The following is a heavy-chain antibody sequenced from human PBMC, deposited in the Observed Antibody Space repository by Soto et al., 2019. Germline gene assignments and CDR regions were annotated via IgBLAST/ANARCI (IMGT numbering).Heavy chain of an antibody. CDR2: IYASGRT. V-gene: IGHV4-4*07. CDR1: CGSISNYY. Sequence: QVQLQESGPGLVKPSETLSLTCTVSCGSISNYYWCWIRQPAGKRLEWIGRIYASGRTNHNPSLKSRGTMSVDTSRNQFSLKLYFVSAADSAVYYCAREGLPTGSGADVWGQGSTVTVSS. D-gene: IGHD4-17*01. CDR3: AREGLPTGSGADV. J-gene: IGHJ6*02.